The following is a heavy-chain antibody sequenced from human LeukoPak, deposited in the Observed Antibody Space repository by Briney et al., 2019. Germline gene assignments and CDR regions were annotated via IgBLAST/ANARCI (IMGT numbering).Heavy chain of an antibody. CDR1: GGSFSGYY. CDR2: INHSGST. V-gene: IGHV4-34*01. CDR3: ARGRGGGGSSNNWLDP. Sequence: PSETLSLTCAVYGGSFSGYYWSWIRQPPGKGLEWIGEINHSGSTNYNPSLKSRVTISVDTSKNQFSLKLSSVTAADTAVYYCARGRGGGGSSNNWLDPWGQGSLVIVSS. D-gene: IGHD2-15*01. J-gene: IGHJ5*02.